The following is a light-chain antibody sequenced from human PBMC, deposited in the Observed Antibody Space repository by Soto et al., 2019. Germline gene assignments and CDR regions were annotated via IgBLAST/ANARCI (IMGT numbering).Light chain of an antibody. CDR3: QQRSNWPLT. Sequence: ETVMTQSPATLSVSPGERATLSCRASQTISSNLAWYQQKPGQAPRLLMFRTSTRATGIPARFSGSGSGTEFNITISSLQSEDSAVYYCQQRSNWPLTFGGGTKVDIK. CDR1: QTISSN. CDR2: RTS. V-gene: IGKV3-15*01. J-gene: IGKJ4*01.